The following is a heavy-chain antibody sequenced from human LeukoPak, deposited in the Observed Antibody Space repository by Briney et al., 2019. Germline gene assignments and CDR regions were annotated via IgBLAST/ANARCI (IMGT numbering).Heavy chain of an antibody. V-gene: IGHV3-7*01. CDR3: ASSNNDFWSGYYGNFDY. D-gene: IGHD3-3*01. Sequence: GGSLRLSCAASGFTFSSYEMSWVRQAPGKGLEWVANIKQDGSEKYYVDSVKGRFTISRDNAKNSLYLQMNSLRAEDTAVYYCASSNNDFWSGYYGNFDYWGQGTLVTVSS. CDR2: IKQDGSEK. J-gene: IGHJ4*02. CDR1: GFTFSSYE.